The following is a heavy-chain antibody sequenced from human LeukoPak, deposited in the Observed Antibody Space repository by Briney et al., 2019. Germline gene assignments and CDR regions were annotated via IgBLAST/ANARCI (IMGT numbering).Heavy chain of an antibody. CDR2: ISYDGSNK. V-gene: IGHV3-30*01. CDR1: GFTFSSYA. J-gene: IGHJ4*02. CDR3: ARGPVYYYGSGSYTPLDY. Sequence: LSLTCTVSGFTFSSYAMHWVRQAPGKGLEWVAVISYDGSNKYYADSVKGRFTISRDNSKNTLYLQMNSLRAEDTAVYYCARGPVYYYGSGSYTPLDYWGQGTLVTVSS. D-gene: IGHD3-10*01.